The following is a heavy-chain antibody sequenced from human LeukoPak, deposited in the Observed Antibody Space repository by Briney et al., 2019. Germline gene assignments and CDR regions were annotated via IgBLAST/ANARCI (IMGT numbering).Heavy chain of an antibody. CDR2: INHSGST. Sequence: SETLSLTCAVYGGSFSGYYWSWIRQPPGKELEWIGEINHSGSTNYNPSLKSRVTMSVDTSKNQFSLKLSSVTAADTAVYYCARSGGREYFDYWGQGTLVTVSS. J-gene: IGHJ4*02. D-gene: IGHD6-25*01. CDR3: ARSGGREYFDY. V-gene: IGHV4-34*01. CDR1: GGSFSGYY.